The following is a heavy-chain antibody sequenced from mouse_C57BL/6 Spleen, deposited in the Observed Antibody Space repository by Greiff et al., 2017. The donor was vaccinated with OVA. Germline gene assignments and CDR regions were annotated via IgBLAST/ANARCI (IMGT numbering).Heavy chain of an antibody. D-gene: IGHD1-1*01. V-gene: IGHV14-1*01. J-gene: IGHJ4*01. Sequence: VQLQQSGAELVRPGASVKLSCTASGFNIKDYYMHWVKQRPEQGLEWIGRIDPEDGDTEYTPKFQGKATMTADTSSNTAYLQLSSLTSEDTVVYCSTTDGSSYYYAMDYWGQGTSVTVSS. CDR3: TTDGSSYYYAMDY. CDR2: IDPEDGDT. CDR1: GFNIKDYY.